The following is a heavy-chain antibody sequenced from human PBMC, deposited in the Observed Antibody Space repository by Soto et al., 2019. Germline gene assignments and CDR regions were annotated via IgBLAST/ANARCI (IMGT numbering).Heavy chain of an antibody. CDR1: GLSFIGYY. CDR2: INHSGST. J-gene: IGHJ6*02. V-gene: IGHV4-34*01. D-gene: IGHD3-10*01. Sequence: SETLSLTCAVYGLSFIGYYWSWIRQPPGKGLEWIGEINHSGSTNYNPSLKSRVTISVDTSKNQFSLKLSSVTAADTAVYYCARAGVTMVRGVIGYYYYYYGMVVWGQGTTVT. CDR3: ARAGVTMVRGVIGYYYYYYGMVV.